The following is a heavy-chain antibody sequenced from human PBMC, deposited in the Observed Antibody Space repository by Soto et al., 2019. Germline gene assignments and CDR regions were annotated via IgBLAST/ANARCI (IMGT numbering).Heavy chain of an antibody. CDR2: ISSRGSTI. D-gene: IGHD5-12*01. CDR3: ARDPLETVATPFDY. V-gene: IGHV3-11*01. Sequence: NPGGSLRLSCAASGFTFSDYYMSWIRQAPGKGLEWISYISSRGSTIYYADSVKGRFTISRDNAKNSLYLQMNSLRAEDKAVYYCARDPLETVATPFDYWGQGTLVTVSS. CDR1: GFTFSDYY. J-gene: IGHJ4*02.